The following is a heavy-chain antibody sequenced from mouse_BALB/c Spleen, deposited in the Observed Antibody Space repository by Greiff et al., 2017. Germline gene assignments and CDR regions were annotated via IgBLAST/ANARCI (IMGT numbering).Heavy chain of an antibody. CDR1: GYTFTSYW. Sequence: QVQLQQPGAELVKPGASVKMSCKASGYTFTSYWMHWVKQRPGQGLEWIGVIDPSDSYTSYNQKFKGKATLTVDTSSSTAYMQLSSLTSEDSAVYYCTREGITTRRNAMDYWGQGTSVTVSS. CDR3: TREGITTRRNAMDY. D-gene: IGHD2-4*01. V-gene: IGHV1S127*01. J-gene: IGHJ4*01. CDR2: IDPSDSYT.